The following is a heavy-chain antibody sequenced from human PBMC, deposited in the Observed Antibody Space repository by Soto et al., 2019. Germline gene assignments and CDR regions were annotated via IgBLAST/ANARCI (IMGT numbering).Heavy chain of an antibody. CDR3: ARSSYTGYDFDY. CDR2: IYYTGST. J-gene: IGHJ4*02. Sequence: QVQLQESGPGLVKPSETLSLTCAVSGGSISSYYWSWIRQPPGKGLEWIGYIYYTGSTNYSPSLKSRVTISVDTSKNQFSLKLSSVTAAATAVYYCARSSYTGYDFDYWGQGTLVTVSS. CDR1: GGSISSYY. V-gene: IGHV4-59*01. D-gene: IGHD5-12*01.